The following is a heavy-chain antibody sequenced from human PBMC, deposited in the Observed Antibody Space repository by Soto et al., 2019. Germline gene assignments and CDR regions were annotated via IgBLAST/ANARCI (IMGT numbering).Heavy chain of an antibody. CDR3: ARGYFMTTLAFDI. J-gene: IGHJ3*02. CDR1: GGGPLRDYR. V-gene: IGHV1-8*02. CDR2: MNPNSGNT. D-gene: IGHD4-17*01. Sequence: ASVQVSCTASGGGPLRDYRTTCVRRAPGQRLEWMGWMNPNSGNTGYAQKFQGRVTMTRNTSISTAYMELSSLRSEDTAVYYCARGYFMTTLAFDIWGQGTMVTVSS.